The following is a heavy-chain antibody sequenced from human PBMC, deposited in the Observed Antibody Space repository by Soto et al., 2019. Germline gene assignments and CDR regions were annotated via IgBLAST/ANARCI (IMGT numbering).Heavy chain of an antibody. CDR3: ARAISGYVT. Sequence: QVQLVQSGAEVKKPGASVKISCKASGITYTTYPIHWVRQAPGQGLEWMGWINASNGDTRYSQRFQGRVTLTRDTSATTTYMDLSSLRSEDTSVYYCARAISGYVTWGQGTLVTVSS. D-gene: IGHD5-12*01. J-gene: IGHJ4*02. CDR1: GITYTTYP. V-gene: IGHV1-3*01. CDR2: INASNGDT.